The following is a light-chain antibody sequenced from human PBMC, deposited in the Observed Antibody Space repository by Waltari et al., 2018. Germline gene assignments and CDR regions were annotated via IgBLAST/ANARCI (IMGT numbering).Light chain of an antibody. CDR3: QQRNSYPIT. J-gene: IGKJ5*01. CDR1: QDISNY. V-gene: IGKV1-17*01. Sequence: DIQMTQSPSSLSASVGDRVTITCQASQDISNYLNWYQQKPGKAPKLLIYDASNLQGGVPSRFSGSGSGTEFTLTISSLQPEDFATYYCQQRNSYPITFGQGTRLEIK. CDR2: DAS.